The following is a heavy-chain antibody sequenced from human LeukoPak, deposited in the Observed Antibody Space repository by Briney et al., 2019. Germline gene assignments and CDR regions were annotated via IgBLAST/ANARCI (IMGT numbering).Heavy chain of an antibody. CDR2: ISTGGGST. V-gene: IGHV3-23*01. J-gene: IGHJ4*02. D-gene: IGHD3-22*01. CDR3: ARAMMVVANLWGVFDY. CDR1: GFTFSSYA. Sequence: GGSLRLSCAVSGFTFSSYAVSWVRQAPGKGLEWVSGISTGGGSTNHADSMKGRFTISRDNSKNTLYLQMNSLRTEDTAVYYCARAMMVVANLWGVFDYWGQGTRVTVSS.